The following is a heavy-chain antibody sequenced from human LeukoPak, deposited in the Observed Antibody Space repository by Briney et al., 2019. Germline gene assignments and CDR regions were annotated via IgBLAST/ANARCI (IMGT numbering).Heavy chain of an antibody. CDR3: ARISGFTLDY. J-gene: IGHJ4*02. CDR1: TFTFSSYS. CDR2: SEYSGTTS. Sequence: PGGSLRLSCAPSTFTFSSYSMNWVPQTPGKGREWVSYSEYSGTTSYYADSVKGRFTVSRDNAKNSLYLQMSSLRDEDTAVYYCARISGFTLDYWGQGTLVTVSS. D-gene: IGHD2-15*01. V-gene: IGHV3-48*02.